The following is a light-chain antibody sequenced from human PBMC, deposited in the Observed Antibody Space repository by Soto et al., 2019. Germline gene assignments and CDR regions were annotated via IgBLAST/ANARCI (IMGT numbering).Light chain of an antibody. CDR2: GAS. Sequence: AIRMTQSPSSLSASTGDRVTITCRASQGISSYLAWYQQKPGKAPNLLIYGASTLQSVVPSRFRGSGSGTEFALTISCLQSEDFATYYCQQYYSYPFTFGPGTKVDI. CDR3: QQYYSYPFT. J-gene: IGKJ3*01. V-gene: IGKV1-8*01. CDR1: QGISSY.